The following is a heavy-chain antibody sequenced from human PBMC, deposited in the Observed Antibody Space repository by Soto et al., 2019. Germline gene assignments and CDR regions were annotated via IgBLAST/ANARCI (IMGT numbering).Heavy chain of an antibody. CDR2: ISYDGSNK. J-gene: IGHJ5*02. CDR1: GFTFSSYA. V-gene: IGHV3-30-3*01. Sequence: GGALRLSCAASGFTFSSYAMHWVRQSPGKGLEWVAVISYDGSNKYYADSVKGRFTISRDNSKNTLYLQMNSLRAEDTAVYYCARNSPLSGGATTVFDPWGQGTLVTVSS. D-gene: IGHD1-26*01. CDR3: ARNSPLSGGATTVFDP.